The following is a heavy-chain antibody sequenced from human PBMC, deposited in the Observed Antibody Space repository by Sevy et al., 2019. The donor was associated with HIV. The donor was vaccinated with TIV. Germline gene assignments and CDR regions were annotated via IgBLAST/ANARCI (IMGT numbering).Heavy chain of an antibody. D-gene: IGHD2-2*01. CDR1: GFTFSSYA. CDR3: ARVTRYCSSTSCYHYYYYGMDV. V-gene: IGHV3-30-3*01. CDR2: ISYDGSNK. Sequence: GGSLRLSCAASGFTFSSYAMHWVRQAPGKGLEWVAVISYDGSNKYYADSVKGRFTISRDNSKNMLYLQMNSLRAEDTAVYYCARVTRYCSSTSCYHYYYYGMDVWGQGTTVTVSS. J-gene: IGHJ6*02.